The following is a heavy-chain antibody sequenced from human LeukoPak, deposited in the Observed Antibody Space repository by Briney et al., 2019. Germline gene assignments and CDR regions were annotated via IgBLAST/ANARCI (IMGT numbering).Heavy chain of an antibody. CDR1: GFTFSSYA. CDR3: AREEGPLDY. Sequence: PGRSLRLSCAASGFTFSSYAMHWVRQAPGKGLEWVSVIYSGGSTYYADSVKGRFTMSRDNSKNTMYLQMNSLTAEDTAVYYCAREEGPLDYWGQGTLVTVSS. J-gene: IGHJ4*02. CDR2: IYSGGST. V-gene: IGHV3-66*01.